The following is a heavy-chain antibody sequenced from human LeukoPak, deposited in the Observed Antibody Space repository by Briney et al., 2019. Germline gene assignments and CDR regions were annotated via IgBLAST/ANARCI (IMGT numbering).Heavy chain of an antibody. Sequence: GGSLRLSCAASGFTFSNAWMSWVRQAPGKGLEWVGRIKSKTDGGTTDYAAPVKGRFTVSRDDSKNPLYLQMNSLKTEDTAVSSCATGYCSSSSCHRSLYFDYWGQGTLVTVSS. V-gene: IGHV3-15*01. CDR1: GFTFSNAW. CDR3: ATGYCSSSSCHRSLYFDY. D-gene: IGHD2-2*01. J-gene: IGHJ4*02. CDR2: IKSKTDGGTT.